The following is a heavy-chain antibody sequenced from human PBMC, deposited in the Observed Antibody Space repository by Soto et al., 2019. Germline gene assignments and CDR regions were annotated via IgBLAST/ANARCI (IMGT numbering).Heavy chain of an antibody. CDR1: GFTFTDYY. CDR2: ISSSSRYT. V-gene: IGHV3-11*06. J-gene: IGHJ4*02. D-gene: IGHD4-17*01. Sequence: PGGSLRLSCAASGFTFTDYYMTWIRQAPGKGLEWVSYISSSSRYTYSADSVKGRFTISRDDAKNSLYLQMNSLRAEDTAVYYCAKDPGLTTYGDYLDYWGQATLVTVSS. CDR3: AKDPGLTTYGDYLDY.